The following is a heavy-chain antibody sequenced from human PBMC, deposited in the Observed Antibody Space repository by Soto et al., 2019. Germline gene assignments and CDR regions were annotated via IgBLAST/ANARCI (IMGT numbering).Heavy chain of an antibody. CDR2: ISSSGSTI. Sequence: GGSLRLSCAASGFTFSDYYMSWIRQPPGKGLEWVSYISSSGSTIYYADSVKGRFTISRDNAKNSLYLQMNSLRAEDTAVYYCASLGPPEWLRAQYGFDPWGQGTLVTVSS. CDR1: GFTFSDYY. J-gene: IGHJ5*02. CDR3: ASLGPPEWLRAQYGFDP. V-gene: IGHV3-11*01. D-gene: IGHD3-3*01.